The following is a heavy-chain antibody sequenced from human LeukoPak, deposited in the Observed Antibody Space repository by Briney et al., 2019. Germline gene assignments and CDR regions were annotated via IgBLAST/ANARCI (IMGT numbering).Heavy chain of an antibody. J-gene: IGHJ6*02. D-gene: IGHD3-10*01. CDR1: GFTFGSYS. CDR2: ISSSSSYI. Sequence: GGSLRLSCAASGFTFGSYSMNWVRQAPGKGLEWVSSISSSSSYIYYADSVKGRFTISRDNAKNSLYLQMNSLRAEDTAVYYCAKEIRGSGSYLRPSYYYYGMDVWGQGTTVTVSS. CDR3: AKEIRGSGSYLRPSYYYYGMDV. V-gene: IGHV3-21*01.